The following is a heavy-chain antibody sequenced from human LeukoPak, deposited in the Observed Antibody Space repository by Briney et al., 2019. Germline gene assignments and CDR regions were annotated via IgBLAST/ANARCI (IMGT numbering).Heavy chain of an antibody. D-gene: IGHD3-22*01. Sequence: GGSLRLSCAASGFTFSNYAMIWVRQTPGKGLEWVSAISGSGVGTYYADSVKGRFTISRDNSKNTLYLQMNSLRPEDTAIYYCAREGVSTVTSILVVISFDYWGQGALVTVSS. V-gene: IGHV3-23*01. CDR2: ISGSGVGT. CDR3: AREGVSTVTSILVVISFDY. CDR1: GFTFSNYA. J-gene: IGHJ4*02.